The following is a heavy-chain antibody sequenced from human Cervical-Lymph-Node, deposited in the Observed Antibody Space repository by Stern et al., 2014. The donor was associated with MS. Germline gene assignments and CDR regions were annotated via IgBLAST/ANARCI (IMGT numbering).Heavy chain of an antibody. CDR1: GGSISSGDYY. CDR3: VRHREGEKLTYYWYFDL. D-gene: IGHD3-16*01. CDR2: IYYSGST. V-gene: IGHV4-30-4*01. Sequence: QLQLQESGPGLVKPSQTLSLTCTVSGGSISSGDYYWSWIRQPPGKGLEWIGSIYYSGSTYYNPSLESRVTISVDTSKNQFSLKLSSVTAADTAVYFCVRHREGEKLTYYWYFDLWGRGTLVTVSS. J-gene: IGHJ2*01.